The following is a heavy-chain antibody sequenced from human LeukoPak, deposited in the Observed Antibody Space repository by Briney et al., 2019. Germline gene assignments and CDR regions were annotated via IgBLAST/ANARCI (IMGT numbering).Heavy chain of an antibody. CDR1: GYTFTSYG. Sequence: GASVKVSCKASGYTFTSYGISWVRQAPGQGLEWMGGIIPIFGTANYAQKFQGRVTITADESTSTAYMELSSLRSEDTAVYYCARDPLVHSSGGNYYYYGMDVWGQGTTVTVSS. D-gene: IGHD6-19*01. CDR3: ARDPLVHSSGGNYYYYGMDV. CDR2: IIPIFGTA. V-gene: IGHV1-69*13. J-gene: IGHJ6*02.